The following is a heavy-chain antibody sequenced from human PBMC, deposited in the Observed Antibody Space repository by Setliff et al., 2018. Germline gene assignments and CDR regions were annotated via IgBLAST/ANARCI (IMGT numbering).Heavy chain of an antibody. CDR3: AREGVGASHCDF. CDR1: GFTFSNYW. D-gene: IGHD1-26*01. V-gene: IGHV3-7*03. J-gene: IGHJ4*02. Sequence: GGSLRLSCAASGFTFSNYWMSWVRQAPGKGLEWVANIKRDGGEEYYVDSVKGRFTISRDNAKNSLYLQIDSLRAEDTAGYYCAREGVGASHCDFWGQGTLVTVSS. CDR2: IKRDGGEE.